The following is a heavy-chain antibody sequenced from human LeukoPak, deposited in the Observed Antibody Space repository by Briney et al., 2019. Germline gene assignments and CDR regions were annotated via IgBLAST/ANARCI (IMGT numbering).Heavy chain of an antibody. V-gene: IGHV3-30-3*02. CDR3: AKTGFQWGDYFYYMDV. Sequence: GGSLRLSCAASGFTFSSYAMHWVRQAPGKGLEWVAVISYDGSNKYYADSVKGRFTISRDNSKNTLYLQMNSLIAEDTAVYYCAKTGFQWGDYFYYMDVWGKGTTVTVSS. CDR1: GFTFSSYA. J-gene: IGHJ6*03. CDR2: ISYDGSNK. D-gene: IGHD1-14*01.